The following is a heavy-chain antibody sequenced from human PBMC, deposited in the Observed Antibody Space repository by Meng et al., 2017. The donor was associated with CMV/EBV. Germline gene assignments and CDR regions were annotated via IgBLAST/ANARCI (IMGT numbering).Heavy chain of an antibody. J-gene: IGHJ6*02. CDR2: ISYDGSNK. CDR1: GFTFSSYA. CDR3: ARNGPGLRAWGSGSYHNPRRYYGMDV. Sequence: GESLKISCAASGFTFSSYAMHWVRQAPGKGLEWVAVISYDGSNKYYADSVKGRFTIPRDNSKNTLYLQMNSLKAEDTAVYYCARNGPGLRAWGSGSYHNPRRYYGMDVWGQGTTVTVSS. V-gene: IGHV3-30-3*01. D-gene: IGHD3-10*01.